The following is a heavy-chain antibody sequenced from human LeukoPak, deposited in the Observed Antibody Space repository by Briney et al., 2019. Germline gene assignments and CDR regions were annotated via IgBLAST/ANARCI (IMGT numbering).Heavy chain of an antibody. CDR3: ARDRFGTAGADY. CDR1: GFTFSNYW. J-gene: IGHJ4*02. D-gene: IGHD1-1*01. CDR2: IKQDGSEK. V-gene: IGHV3-7*01. Sequence: GGSLRLSCAASGFTFSNYWMNWVRQAPGKGLEWVANIKQDGSEKYYVDSVKGRFTISRDNAKNSLYLQMNSLRAEDTAVYYCARDRFGTAGADYWGQGTLVTVSS.